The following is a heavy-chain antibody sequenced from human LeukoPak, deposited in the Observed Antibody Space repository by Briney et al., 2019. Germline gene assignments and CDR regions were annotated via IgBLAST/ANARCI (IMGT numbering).Heavy chain of an antibody. Sequence: QSGGSLRLSCAASGFTFDDYAMHWVRQAPGKGLEWVSCISWNSGSIGYADSVKGRFTISRDNAKNSLYLQMNSLRAEDTALYYCAKDKVQFGMAYYFDYWGQGTLVTVSS. CDR1: GFTFDDYA. CDR2: ISWNSGSI. J-gene: IGHJ4*02. CDR3: AKDKVQFGMAYYFDY. D-gene: IGHD3-10*01. V-gene: IGHV3-9*01.